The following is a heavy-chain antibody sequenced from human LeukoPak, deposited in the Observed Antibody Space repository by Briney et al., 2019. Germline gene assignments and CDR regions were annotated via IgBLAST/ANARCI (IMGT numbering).Heavy chain of an antibody. J-gene: IGHJ4*02. Sequence: GGSLRLSCVGSGFIFSAYWMAWVRQAPGKGLEWVAVISYDGSNKYYADSVKGRFTISRDNSKNTLYLQMNSLRAEDTAVYYCAKANLVGDVDIVATLSFDYWGQGTLVTVSS. D-gene: IGHD5-12*01. CDR1: GFIFSAYW. CDR2: ISYDGSNK. V-gene: IGHV3-30*18. CDR3: AKANLVGDVDIVATLSFDY.